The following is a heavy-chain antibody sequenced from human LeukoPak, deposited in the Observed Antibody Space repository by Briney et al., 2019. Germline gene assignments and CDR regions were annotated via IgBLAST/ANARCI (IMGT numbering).Heavy chain of an antibody. CDR1: GFTFSSYG. CDR2: ISGSGGST. Sequence: PGGSLRLSCAASGFTFSSYGMSWVRQAPGKGLEWVSAISGSGGSTYYADSVKGRFTISRDNSKNTLYLQMNSLRAEDTAVYYCAKEAEYEVVVAATPNWFDPWGQGTLVTVSS. CDR3: AKEAEYEVVVAATPNWFDP. D-gene: IGHD2-15*01. J-gene: IGHJ5*02. V-gene: IGHV3-23*01.